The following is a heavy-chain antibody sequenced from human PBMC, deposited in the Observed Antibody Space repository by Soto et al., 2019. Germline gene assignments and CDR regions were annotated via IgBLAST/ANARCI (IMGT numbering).Heavy chain of an antibody. J-gene: IGHJ1*01. Sequence: PSETLSLTCAVYGGSFSGYYWSWIRQPPGKGLEWIGGINHSGSTNYNPSLKSRVTISVDTSKNQFSLKLSSVTAADTAVYYCARGGTARRTRNYYDSSGYHTHAEYFQHWGQGTLVTVSS. D-gene: IGHD3-22*01. CDR3: ARGGTARRTRNYYDSSGYHTHAEYFQH. CDR1: GGSFSGYY. CDR2: INHSGST. V-gene: IGHV4-34*01.